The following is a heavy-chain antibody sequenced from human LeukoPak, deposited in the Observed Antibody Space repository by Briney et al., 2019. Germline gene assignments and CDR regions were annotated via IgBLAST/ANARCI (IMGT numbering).Heavy chain of an antibody. J-gene: IGHJ3*02. V-gene: IGHV3-21*01. CDR1: GFTFSSYS. CDR3: SSPLSDAFDI. CDR2: VSSSSSYI. Sequence: GGSLTLSCAASGFTFSSYSMNWVRQAAGKGLEWVSSVSSSSSYIYYADSVKGRYTISRDNAKNSLYLQMNSLRAEDTPVYYCSSPLSDAFDIWGQGTMVTVSS.